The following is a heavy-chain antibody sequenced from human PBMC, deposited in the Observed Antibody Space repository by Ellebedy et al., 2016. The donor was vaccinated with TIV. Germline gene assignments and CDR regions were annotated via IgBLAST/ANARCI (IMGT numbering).Heavy chain of an antibody. CDR3: ARDRGGYTYGNFDY. CDR1: GFTFSSYS. D-gene: IGHD5-18*01. V-gene: IGHV3-48*02. CDR2: ISSSSSTI. Sequence: GESLKISXTASGFTFSSYSMNWVRQAPGKGLEWVSYISSSSSTIHYADSVKGRFTISRDNAKNSLYLQMNSLRDEDTAAYYCARDRGGYTYGNFDYWGQGTLVTVSS. J-gene: IGHJ4*02.